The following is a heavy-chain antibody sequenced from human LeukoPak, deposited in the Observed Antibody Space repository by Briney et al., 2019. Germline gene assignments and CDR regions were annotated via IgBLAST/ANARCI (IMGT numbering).Heavy chain of an antibody. J-gene: IGHJ4*02. CDR3: ARTTYYYDSRPLFDY. CDR1: GFTFSSYW. CDR2: IKEDGSEK. Sequence: PGGSLRLSCEASGFTFSSYWMSWVRQAPGKGLEWVANIKEDGSEKYYVDSVKGRFTISRDNAKNSLYLQMNSPRAEDTAVYYCARTTYYYDSRPLFDYWGQGTLVTVSS. V-gene: IGHV3-7*03. D-gene: IGHD3-22*01.